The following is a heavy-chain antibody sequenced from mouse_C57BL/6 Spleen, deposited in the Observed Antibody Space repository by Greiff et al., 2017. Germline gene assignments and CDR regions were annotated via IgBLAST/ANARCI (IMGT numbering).Heavy chain of an antibody. D-gene: IGHD1-1*01. J-gene: IGHJ3*01. V-gene: IGHV1-64*01. CDR2: IHPNSGST. Sequence: QVQLQQPGAELVKPGASVKLSCTASGYTFTSYWMHWVKQRPGQGLEWIGMIHPNSGSTNYNEKFKSKATVTVDKSSSTAYMQLSSLTSEDSAVYYCARRGDVYFLFGGWGQLILVSV. CDR3: ARRGDVYFLFGG. CDR1: GYTFTSYW.